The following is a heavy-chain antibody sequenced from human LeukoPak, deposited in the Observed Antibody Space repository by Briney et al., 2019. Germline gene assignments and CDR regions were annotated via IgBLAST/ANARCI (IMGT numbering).Heavy chain of an antibody. CDR2: IKEDGSEK. CDR1: GFTFSSYW. Sequence: GGSLRLSCAASGFTFSSYWMTWVRQAPGKGLEWVANIKEDGSEKYYVDSVKGRFTISRDNAKNSLYLQMNSLRAEDTAVYYCAKDQQNYYDSSGHYFDYWGQGTLVTVSS. D-gene: IGHD3-22*01. V-gene: IGHV3-7*03. J-gene: IGHJ4*02. CDR3: AKDQQNYYDSSGHYFDY.